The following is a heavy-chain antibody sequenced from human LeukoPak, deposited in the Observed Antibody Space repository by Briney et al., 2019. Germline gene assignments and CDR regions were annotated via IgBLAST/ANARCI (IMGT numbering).Heavy chain of an antibody. Sequence: SETLSLTCTVSGGSISSSSYYWGWIRQPPGKGLEWIGSIYYSGSTYYNPSLKSRVTISVDTSKNQFSLKLSSVTAADTAVYYCASRPLMYNWNYLDIWGQGTMVTVSS. D-gene: IGHD1-7*01. CDR1: GGSISSSSYY. CDR3: ASRPLMYNWNYLDI. J-gene: IGHJ3*02. V-gene: IGHV4-39*07. CDR2: IYYSGST.